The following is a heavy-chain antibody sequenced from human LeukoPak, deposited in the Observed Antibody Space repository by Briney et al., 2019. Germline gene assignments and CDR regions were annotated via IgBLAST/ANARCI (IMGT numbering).Heavy chain of an antibody. CDR1: GFAFRNYD. J-gene: IGHJ1*01. Sequence: GGSLRLSCAASGFAFRNYDMIWVRQAPGRGLEWVSGITTDGSGAYYADSVKGRFTVSRDNSKNTVFLQMNSLRGEDAAIYYCAKGVLGAGSLLEYCQHWGQGTLATVSS. CDR3: AKGVLGAGSLLEYCQH. CDR2: ITTDGSGA. V-gene: IGHV3-23*01. D-gene: IGHD3-10*01.